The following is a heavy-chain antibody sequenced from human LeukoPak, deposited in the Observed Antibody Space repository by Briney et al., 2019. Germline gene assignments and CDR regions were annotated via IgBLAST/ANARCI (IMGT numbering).Heavy chain of an antibody. Sequence: ASVKVSCKASGYTFTGYYMHRVRQAPGQGLEWMGWINPNSGGTNYAQKFQGRVTMTRDTSISTAYMELSRLRSDDAAVYYCARVSLGTTVVTPESSYYYYGMDVRGQGTTVTVSS. D-gene: IGHD4-23*01. CDR2: INPNSGGT. CDR1: GYTFTGYY. V-gene: IGHV1-2*02. CDR3: ARVSLGTTVVTPESSYYYYGMDV. J-gene: IGHJ6*02.